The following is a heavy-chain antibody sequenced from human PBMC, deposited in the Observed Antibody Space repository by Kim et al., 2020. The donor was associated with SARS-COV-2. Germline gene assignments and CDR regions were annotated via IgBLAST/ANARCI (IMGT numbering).Heavy chain of an antibody. V-gene: IGHV1-18*01. CDR3: ARSPRIAARPDYYYYYGMDV. Sequence: ASVKVSCKASGYTFTSYGISWVRQAPGQGLEWRGWISAYNGNTNYAQKLQGRVTMTTDTSTSTAYMELRSLRSDDTAVYYCARSPRIAARPDYYYYYGMDVWGQGTTVTVSS. J-gene: IGHJ6*02. D-gene: IGHD6-6*01. CDR1: GYTFTSYG. CDR2: ISAYNGNT.